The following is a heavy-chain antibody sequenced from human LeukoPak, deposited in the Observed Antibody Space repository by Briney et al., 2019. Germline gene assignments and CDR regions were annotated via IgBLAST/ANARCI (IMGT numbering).Heavy chain of an antibody. Sequence: GGSLRLSCAASGFTFSSYSMNWVRQAPGKGLEWVSSISNSGSYIYYADSVKGRFTISRDNAKNSLYLQMNSLRAEDTAMYYCARETRGESDYWGHGTLVTVSS. J-gene: IGHJ4*01. D-gene: IGHD3-10*01. CDR1: GFTFSSYS. CDR3: ARETRGESDY. V-gene: IGHV3-21*01. CDR2: ISNSGSYI.